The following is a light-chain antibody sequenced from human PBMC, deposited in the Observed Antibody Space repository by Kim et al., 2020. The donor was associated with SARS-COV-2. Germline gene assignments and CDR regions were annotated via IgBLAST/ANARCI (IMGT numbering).Light chain of an antibody. CDR1: QSVSSN. CDR2: GAS. V-gene: IGKV3-15*01. J-gene: IGKJ1*01. Sequence: EIVMTQSPATLSVSPGEKVTLSCTASQSVSSNLAWYQQKPGQAPRLLVSGASTRATGVPARFSGRGSGTDFTLTLSSLQSEDFAYYYCEQYEMRPRTFVQGTKVDIK. CDR3: EQYEMRPRT.